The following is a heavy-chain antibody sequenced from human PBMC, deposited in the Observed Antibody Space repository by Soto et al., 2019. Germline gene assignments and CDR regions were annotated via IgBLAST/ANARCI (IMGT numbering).Heavy chain of an antibody. CDR1: GYSFTSYW. Sequence: PGECLKISCKGSGYSFTSYWISWVRQMPGKGLEWMGRIDPSDSYTNYSPSFQGHVTISADKSISTAYLQWSSLKASDTAMYYCATLYYYDSSGYYYGYYYYGMDVWGQGTTVTVSS. CDR3: ATLYYYDSSGYYYGYYYYGMDV. CDR2: IDPSDSYT. V-gene: IGHV5-10-1*01. D-gene: IGHD3-22*01. J-gene: IGHJ6*02.